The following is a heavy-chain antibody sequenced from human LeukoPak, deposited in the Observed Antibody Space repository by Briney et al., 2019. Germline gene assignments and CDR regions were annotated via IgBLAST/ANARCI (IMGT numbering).Heavy chain of an antibody. Sequence: PGRSLRLSCAASGFTFDDYAMHWVRQAPGKGLEWVSGISWNSGSIGYADSVKGRFTISRDNAKNSLYLQMNSLRAEDTALYYCAKDGEGWLVYYFDYWGQGTLVTVSS. J-gene: IGHJ4*02. CDR1: GFTFDDYA. CDR3: AKDGEGWLVYYFDY. CDR2: ISWNSGSI. D-gene: IGHD6-19*01. V-gene: IGHV3-9*01.